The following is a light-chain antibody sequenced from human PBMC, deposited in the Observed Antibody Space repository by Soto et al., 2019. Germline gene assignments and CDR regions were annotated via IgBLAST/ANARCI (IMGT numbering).Light chain of an antibody. CDR3: QTWGTGIRV. V-gene: IGLV4-69*01. J-gene: IGLJ2*01. CDR1: SEHASYA. Sequence: QLVLTQSPSASASLGASVKLTCTLSSEHASYAIAWHQQQPEKGPRYLMKLNSDGSHSKGDGIPDRFSGSSSGAERYLAISSLQSDDEADYYCQTWGTGIRVFGGGTKLTV. CDR2: LNSDGSH.